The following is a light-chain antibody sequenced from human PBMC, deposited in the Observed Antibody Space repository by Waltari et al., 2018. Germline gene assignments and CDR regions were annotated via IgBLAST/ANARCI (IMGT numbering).Light chain of an antibody. CDR3: CSYAGSYIWV. CDR1: TTDLGSYNY. CDR2: DVT. Sequence: SALTQPRSVSGSPGQSVPISCTGTTTDLGSYNYLSWYQQNPGKAPKLIILDVTKRPSGVPDRLSGSKSGNTASLTISGLRAEDEAEYYCCSYAGSYIWVFGGGTKLTVV. V-gene: IGLV2-11*01. J-gene: IGLJ3*02.